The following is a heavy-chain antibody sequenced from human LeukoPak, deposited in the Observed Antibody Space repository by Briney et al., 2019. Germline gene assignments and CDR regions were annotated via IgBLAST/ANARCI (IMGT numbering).Heavy chain of an antibody. V-gene: IGHV3-23*01. CDR1: GFTLSSYA. Sequence: GGSLRLSCAASGFTLSSYAMSWVRQAPGKGLEWVSAISGSGGSTYYADSVKGRFTISRDNAKNSLYLQMNSLRAEDTAVYYCARGPNSSGEVDYWGQGTLVTVSS. CDR2: ISGSGGST. J-gene: IGHJ4*02. D-gene: IGHD6-19*01. CDR3: ARGPNSSGEVDY.